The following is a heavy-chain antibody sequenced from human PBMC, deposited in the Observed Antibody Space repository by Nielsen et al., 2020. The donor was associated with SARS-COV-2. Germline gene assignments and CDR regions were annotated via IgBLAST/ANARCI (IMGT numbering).Heavy chain of an antibody. Sequence: SETLSLTCAVSGGSISSSNWWSWVRQPPGKGLEWIGEIYHSGSTNYNPSLKSRVTISVDKSKNQFSLKLSSVTAADTAVYYCARTPGLDILTGSEAFSDYWGQGTLVTVSS. D-gene: IGHD3-9*01. CDR3: ARTPGLDILTGSEAFSDY. CDR1: GGSISSSNW. J-gene: IGHJ4*02. V-gene: IGHV4-4*02. CDR2: IYHSGST.